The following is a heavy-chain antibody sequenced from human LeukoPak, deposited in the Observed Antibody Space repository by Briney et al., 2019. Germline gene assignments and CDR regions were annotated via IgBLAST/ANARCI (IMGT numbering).Heavy chain of an antibody. J-gene: IGHJ4*01. V-gene: IGHV3-7*01. CDR2: IKQDGSEK. D-gene: IGHD2-2*01. CDR1: GFTFSSSW. Sequence: GGSLRLSCAASGFTFSSSWMTWVRQAPGKGLEWVANIKQDGSEKNYVDSVKGRFTISRDNAKNSLYLQMNSLRAEDTAIYYCARLRYADHWGHGTLVTVSS. CDR3: ARLRYADH.